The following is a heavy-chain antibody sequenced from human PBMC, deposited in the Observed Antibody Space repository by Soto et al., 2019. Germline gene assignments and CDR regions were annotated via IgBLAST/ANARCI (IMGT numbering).Heavy chain of an antibody. CDR3: ARGAYCGSASCDRYGMDV. D-gene: IGHD2-2*01. CDR1: GFTFSTYG. J-gene: IGHJ6*02. Sequence: QVQLVESGGGVVQPGRSLRLSCAASGFTFSTYGMHWVRQATGKGLEWVAAISYDGSNEYYAVSVKGRFTISRDNSKNTLYLQMNSLRVEDTALYYCARGAYCGSASCDRYGMDVWGQGTTVTVSS. CDR2: ISYDGSNE. V-gene: IGHV3-30-3*01.